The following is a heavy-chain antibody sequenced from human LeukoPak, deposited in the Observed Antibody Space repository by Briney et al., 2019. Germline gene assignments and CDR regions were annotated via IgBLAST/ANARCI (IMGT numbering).Heavy chain of an antibody. CDR2: ISSSSSYI. Sequence: PGGSLRLSCAVSGFAVSSDYMNWVRQAPGKGLEWVSSISSSSSYIYYADSVKGRFTISRDNAKNSLYLQMNSLRAEDTAVYYCARDLLTYYDILTGYYILPLGYWGQGTLVTVSS. CDR1: GFAVSSDY. D-gene: IGHD3-9*01. J-gene: IGHJ4*02. V-gene: IGHV3-21*01. CDR3: ARDLLTYYDILTGYYILPLGY.